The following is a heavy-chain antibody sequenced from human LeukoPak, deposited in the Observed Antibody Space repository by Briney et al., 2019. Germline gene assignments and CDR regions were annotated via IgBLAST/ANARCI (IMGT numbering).Heavy chain of an antibody. CDR1: GFTFSNAW. CDR3: TTAAGKDYYYYYYMDV. D-gene: IGHD6-13*01. J-gene: IGHJ6*03. V-gene: IGHV3-15*01. Sequence: PGGSLRLSCAASGFTFSNAWMNWVRQAPGKGLEWVGRIKSKTDGGTTDYAAPVKGRFTISRDDSKNTLYLQMNSLKTEDTAVYYCTTAAGKDYYYYYYMDVWGKGTTVTVSS. CDR2: IKSKTDGGTT.